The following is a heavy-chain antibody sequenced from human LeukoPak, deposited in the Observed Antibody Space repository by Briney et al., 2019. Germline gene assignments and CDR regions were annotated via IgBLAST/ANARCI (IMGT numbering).Heavy chain of an antibody. CDR2: IVPSGIT. D-gene: IGHD6-13*01. J-gene: IGHJ4*02. Sequence: SETLSLTCTVSGASIRSYYWSWLRQPAGKGLEWIGRIVPSGITNYNPSLESRVTMSVDTCKNQFSLILKSVTAADTAVYYCAKEGAAPGPDFDYWGQGILVIVSS. CDR3: AKEGAAPGPDFDY. V-gene: IGHV4-4*07. CDR1: GASIRSYY.